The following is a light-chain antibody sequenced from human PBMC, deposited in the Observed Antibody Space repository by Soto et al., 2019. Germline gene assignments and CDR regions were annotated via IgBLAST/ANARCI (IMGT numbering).Light chain of an antibody. Sequence: EIVMTQSPATLSVSPGEGATLSCRASQRISSNLAWYQQKPGQAPRLLIYGVSSRATGIPDRFSGSGSGTDFTLTISRLEPEDFAVYYCQQYGNSGVTFGPGTKEDI. CDR3: QQYGNSGVT. J-gene: IGKJ3*01. CDR1: QRISSN. CDR2: GVS. V-gene: IGKV3-20*01.